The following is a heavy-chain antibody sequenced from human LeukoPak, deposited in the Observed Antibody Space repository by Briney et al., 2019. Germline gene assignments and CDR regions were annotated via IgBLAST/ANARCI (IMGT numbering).Heavy chain of an antibody. CDR2: INHSGST. V-gene: IGHV4-34*01. J-gene: IGHJ6*02. CDR3: ARGPVVVVPAARTFGYYYYGVDV. CDR1: GFTFSSYA. D-gene: IGHD2-2*01. Sequence: GSLRLSCAASGFTFSSYAMHWVRQAPGKGLEWIGEINHSGSTNYNPSLKSRVTISVDTSKNQFSLKLSSVTAADTAVYYCARGPVVVVPAARTFGYYYYGVDVWGQGTTVTVSS.